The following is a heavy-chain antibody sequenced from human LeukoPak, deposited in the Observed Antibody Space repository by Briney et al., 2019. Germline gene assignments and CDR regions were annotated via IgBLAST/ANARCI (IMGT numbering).Heavy chain of an antibody. CDR1: GESFTTFY. D-gene: IGHD3-10*02. V-gene: IGHV4-34*01. Sequence: SETLSLTCAVYGESFTTFYWGWIRQTPGKGLEWIGEINHTGSTNYNPSLKSRVTISIDTSKNQFSLKLSSVTAADTAVYYCARRVKVNFVGLFGEDNNYYYMDVWGKGTTVTVS. CDR3: ARRVKVNFVGLFGEDNNYYYMDV. CDR2: INHTGST. J-gene: IGHJ6*03.